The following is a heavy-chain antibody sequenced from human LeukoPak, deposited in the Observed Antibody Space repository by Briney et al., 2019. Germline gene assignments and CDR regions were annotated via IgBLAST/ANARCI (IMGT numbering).Heavy chain of an antibody. D-gene: IGHD3/OR15-3a*01. CDR3: AKAMLWDSYYFDY. CDR2: ISGSGGRT. J-gene: IGHJ4*02. V-gene: IGHV3-23*01. Sequence: PGGSLRLTCAASGFTLNNYAMSSGPQAPGKRLQWVSGISGSGGRTYYADSVKGRFTISRDNSKNKLYLQMNSLRAEDTAVYYCAKAMLWDSYYFDYWGQGTLVTVSS. CDR1: GFTLNNYA.